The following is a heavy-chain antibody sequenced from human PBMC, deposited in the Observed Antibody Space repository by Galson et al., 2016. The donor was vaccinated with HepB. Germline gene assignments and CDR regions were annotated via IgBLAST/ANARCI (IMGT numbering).Heavy chain of an antibody. D-gene: IGHD4-17*01. CDR3: ARDKGGDYATWFDP. V-gene: IGHV4-59*01. J-gene: IGHJ5*02. CDR2: IFYSGST. Sequence: ETLSLTCTVSGGSINTYYWSWIRQPPGKGLEWIGYIFYSGSTTYNPSLKSRVTMSVDTSENQFSLKMSSVTAADTAVYFCARDKGGDYATWFDPWGQGILVIVSS. CDR1: GGSINTYY.